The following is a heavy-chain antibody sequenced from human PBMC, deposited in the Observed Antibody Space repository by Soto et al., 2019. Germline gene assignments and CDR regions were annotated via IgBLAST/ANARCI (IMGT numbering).Heavy chain of an antibody. CDR3: VADTAMVNLPNYHYYMAV. J-gene: IGHJ6*03. CDR2: IIPILGIA. Sequence: SVKVSCKASGGTFSSYTISWVRQAPGQGLEWMGRIIPILGIANYAQKFQGRVTITAGKSTSTAYMELSSLRSEDTAVYYCVADTAMVNLPNYHYYMAVWGKGTTVTVSS. CDR1: GGTFSSYT. D-gene: IGHD5-18*01. V-gene: IGHV1-69*02.